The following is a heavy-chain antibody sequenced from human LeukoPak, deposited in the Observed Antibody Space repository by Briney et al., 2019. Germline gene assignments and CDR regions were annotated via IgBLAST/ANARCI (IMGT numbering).Heavy chain of an antibody. V-gene: IGHV3-21*01. CDR3: ARDSVVRTEYYFDY. CDR2: IRPSGDNT. J-gene: IGHJ4*02. D-gene: IGHD2-21*01. CDR1: GFTFSSYD. Sequence: GGSLRLSCAASGFTFSSYDMTWVRQAPGRGLEWVSSIRPSGDNTYYGDSVKGRFTISRDNAKNSLYLQMNSLRAEDTAVYYCARDSVVRTEYYFDYWGQGTLVTVSS.